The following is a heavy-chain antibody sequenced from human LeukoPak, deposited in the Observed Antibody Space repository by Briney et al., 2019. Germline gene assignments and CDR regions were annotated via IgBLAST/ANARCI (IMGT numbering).Heavy chain of an antibody. CDR1: GYTLADLS. D-gene: IGHD2-15*01. V-gene: IGHV1-24*01. J-gene: IGHJ4*02. CDR2: FDPEDGET. Sequence: GASVKVSCKVSGYTLADLSMHWVRQAPGKGLEWMGGFDPEDGETIYAQKLEGRVTMTEDTSTDPAYMELSSLSSEDTAVYYCATAFTGVVPKRPYFDYWGQGTVVTVSS. CDR3: ATAFTGVVPKRPYFDY.